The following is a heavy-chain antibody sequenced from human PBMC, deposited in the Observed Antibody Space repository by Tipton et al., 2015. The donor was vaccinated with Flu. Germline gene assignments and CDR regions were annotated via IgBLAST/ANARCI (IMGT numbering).Heavy chain of an antibody. D-gene: IGHD3-22*01. Sequence: LRLSCAVYGGSFSGYYWSWIRQPPGKGLEWIGEINHSGSTNYNPSLKSRVTISVDTSKNQFSLKLSSVTAADTAVYYCARRRGYYSHPFDYWGQGTLVTVSS. CDR1: GGSFSGYY. CDR2: INHSGST. CDR3: ARRRGYYSHPFDY. V-gene: IGHV4-34*01. J-gene: IGHJ4*02.